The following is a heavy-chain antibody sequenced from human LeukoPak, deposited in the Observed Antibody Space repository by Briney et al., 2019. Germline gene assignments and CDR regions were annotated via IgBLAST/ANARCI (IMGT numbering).Heavy chain of an antibody. Sequence: PSETLSLTCAVYGGSFSGYYWSWIRQPPGKGLEWIGEINHSGSTNYNLSLKSRVTISVDTSKNQFSLKLSSVTAADTAVYYCARGGVLGCCSSTSCYREYYFDYWGQGTLVTVSS. CDR3: ARGGVLGCCSSTSCYREYYFDY. CDR1: GGSFSGYY. CDR2: INHSGST. D-gene: IGHD2-2*01. V-gene: IGHV4-34*01. J-gene: IGHJ4*02.